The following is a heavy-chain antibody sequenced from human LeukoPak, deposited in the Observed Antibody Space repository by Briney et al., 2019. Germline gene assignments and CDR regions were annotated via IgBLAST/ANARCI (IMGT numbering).Heavy chain of an antibody. V-gene: IGHV3-66*01. J-gene: IGHJ4*02. CDR1: GFTVSSNY. Sequence: GGSLRLSCAASGFTVSSNYMSWVRQAPGKGLEWVSLIYSGGSTFYADSVKGRFTISRDNAKNSLYLQMNSLRAEDTAVYYCARNGYGSGSYYFDYWGQGTLVTVSS. CDR2: IYSGGST. D-gene: IGHD3-10*01. CDR3: ARNGYGSGSYYFDY.